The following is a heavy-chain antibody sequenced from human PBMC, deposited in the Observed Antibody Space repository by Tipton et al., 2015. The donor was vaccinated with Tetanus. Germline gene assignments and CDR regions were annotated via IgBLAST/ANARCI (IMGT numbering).Heavy chain of an antibody. Sequence: GSLRLSCAASGFTFSSYAMSWVRQAPGKGLEWVSAISGSGGSTYYADSVKGRFTISRDNSKNTLYLQMNSLRAEDTAVYYCAKDDPIVVVITTISFDAFDIWGQGTMVTVSS. CDR3: AKDDPIVVVITTISFDAFDI. CDR2: ISGSGGST. CDR1: GFTFSSYA. J-gene: IGHJ3*02. D-gene: IGHD3-22*01. V-gene: IGHV3-23*01.